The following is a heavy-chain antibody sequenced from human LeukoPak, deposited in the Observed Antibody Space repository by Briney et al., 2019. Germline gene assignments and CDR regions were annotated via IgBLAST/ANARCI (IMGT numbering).Heavy chain of an antibody. D-gene: IGHD6-19*01. CDR2: IYYSGST. J-gene: IGHJ4*02. CDR1: GGSISSSSYY. Sequence: SETLSLTCTVSGGSISSSSYYWGWIRQPPGKGLEWIGSIYYSGSTYYNPSLKSRVTISVDTSKNQFSLKLSSVTAADTAVYYCARHRVPRSGWYGDFDYWGQGTLVTVSS. V-gene: IGHV4-39*01. CDR3: ARHRVPRSGWYGDFDY.